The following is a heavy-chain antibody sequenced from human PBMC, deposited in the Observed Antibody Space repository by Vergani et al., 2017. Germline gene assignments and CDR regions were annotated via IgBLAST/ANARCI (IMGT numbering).Heavy chain of an antibody. CDR3: AKANPRNSGYDYLYYYHAMDV. CDR2: ISGSGGST. D-gene: IGHD5-12*01. CDR1: GFTFNHYA. Sequence: EVQLLESGGDLVQPGGSLRLYCAASGFTFNHYAMNWVRQAPGKGLEWVSGISGSGGSTYYAGSVKGRFTISRDSSKNTLYLQMNSLSAVDTAVYYCAKANPRNSGYDYLYYYHAMDVWGQGTTVTVSS. V-gene: IGHV3-23*01. J-gene: IGHJ6*02.